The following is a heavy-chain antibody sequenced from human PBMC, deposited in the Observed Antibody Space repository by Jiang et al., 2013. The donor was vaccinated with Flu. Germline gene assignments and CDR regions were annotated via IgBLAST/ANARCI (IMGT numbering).Heavy chain of an antibody. Sequence: GLVKPSETLSLTCTVSGGSISSSYYYWGWIRQPPGKGLEWIGSIFHSGNTYYNPSLKSRVTISVDTSKNQFSLKLSSVTAADTAVYYCASPDKRFGNGYYDFWGQGTLVTVSS. J-gene: IGHJ4*02. CDR3: ASPDKRFGNGYYDF. CDR2: IFHSGNT. CDR1: GGSISSSYYY. V-gene: IGHV4-39*07. D-gene: IGHD3-22*01.